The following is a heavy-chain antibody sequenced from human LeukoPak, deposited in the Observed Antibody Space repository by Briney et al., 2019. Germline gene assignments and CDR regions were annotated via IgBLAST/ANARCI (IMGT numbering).Heavy chain of an antibody. D-gene: IGHD5-12*01. CDR1: GGSISSSNW. CDR2: IYHSGST. V-gene: IGHV4-4*02. J-gene: IGHJ4*02. Sequence: PSETLSLTCAVSGGSISSSNWWSWVRQPPGKGLEWIGEIYHSGSTNYNPSLKSRVTISVDKSKNQFSLKLSSVTAADTAVYYCARDTSDIVATNFDYWGQGTLVTVSS. CDR3: ARDTSDIVATNFDY.